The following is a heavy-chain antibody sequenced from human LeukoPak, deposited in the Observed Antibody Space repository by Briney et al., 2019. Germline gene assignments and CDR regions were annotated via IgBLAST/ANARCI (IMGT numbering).Heavy chain of an antibody. CDR1: GFTVSSNY. V-gene: IGHV3-53*01. J-gene: IGHJ6*02. CDR2: IYSGGST. D-gene: IGHD3-22*01. CDR3: ARDDLRHGYWYYYYGMDV. Sequence: PGGSLRLSCAASGFTVSSNYMSWVRQAPGKGLEWVSVIYSGGSTYYADSVKGRFTISRDNSKNTLYLQMNSLRAEDTAVYYCARDDLRHGYWYYYYGMDVWGQGTTVTVSS.